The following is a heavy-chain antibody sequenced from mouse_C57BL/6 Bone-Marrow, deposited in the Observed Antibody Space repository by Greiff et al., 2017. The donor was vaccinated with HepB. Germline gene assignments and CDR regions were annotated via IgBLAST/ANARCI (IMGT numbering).Heavy chain of an antibody. CDR2: IDPEDGDT. D-gene: IGHD2-5*01. V-gene: IGHV14-1*01. CDR3: TTFSYSNYAAWFAY. CDR1: GFNIKDYY. J-gene: IGHJ3*01. Sequence: EVQVVESGAELVRPGASVKLSCTASGFNIKDYYMHWVKQRPEQGLAWIGRIDPEDGDTEYAPKFQGKATMTADTSSNTAYLQLSSLTSEDTAVYYCTTFSYSNYAAWFAYWGQGTLVTVSA.